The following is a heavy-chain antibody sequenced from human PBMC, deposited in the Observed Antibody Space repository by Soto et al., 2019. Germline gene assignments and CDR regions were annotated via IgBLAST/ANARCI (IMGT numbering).Heavy chain of an antibody. CDR3: VGGVVAANCFDY. CDR1: GFTFSSYW. CDR2: INSDGSAT. Sequence: EVQLVDSGGDLVQPGGSLRLSCAASGFTFSSYWMHWVRQAPGKGLVWVSRINSDGSATNYADSVKGRFTISRDNAKNTLYLQMNSLRAEDTAVYFCVGGVVAANCFDYWGQGALVTVSS. D-gene: IGHD2-15*01. V-gene: IGHV3-74*01. J-gene: IGHJ4*02.